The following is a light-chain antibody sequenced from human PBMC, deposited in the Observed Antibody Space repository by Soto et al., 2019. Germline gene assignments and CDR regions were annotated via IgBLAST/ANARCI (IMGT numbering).Light chain of an antibody. CDR3: QQSYGTPWT. CDR2: DVS. J-gene: IGKJ1*01. CDR1: QSIRTY. V-gene: IGKV1-39*01. Sequence: DIQMTHSPSSLSASVCDRVTITSRASQSIRTYLNWYQQKPGKAPNLLIYDVSSLQSGVPSRFSGSGSGTDFSPTISSLQPEDFATYYCQQSYGTPWTFSQGTKVDIK.